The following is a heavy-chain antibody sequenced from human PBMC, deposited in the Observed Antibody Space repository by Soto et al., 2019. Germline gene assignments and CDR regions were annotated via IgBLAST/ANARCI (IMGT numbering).Heavy chain of an antibody. CDR3: AKEGCSGGICYGFDY. J-gene: IGHJ4*02. CDR2: MSWDGSDE. Sequence: QVQLVESGGGVVQPGRSLRLSCAASGFTFSSYGMHWVRQAPGKGLEWVAVMSWDGSDEFYEETVKGRFTVSRDNSRNTLYLRMNSLGPEDPAVYYWAKEGCSGGICYGFDYWGQGTLVTVSS. CDR1: GFTFSSYG. V-gene: IGHV3-30*18. D-gene: IGHD2-15*01.